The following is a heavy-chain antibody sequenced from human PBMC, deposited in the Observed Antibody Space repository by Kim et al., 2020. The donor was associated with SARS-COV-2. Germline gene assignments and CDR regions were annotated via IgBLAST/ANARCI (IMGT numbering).Heavy chain of an antibody. CDR3: AREDRRITMVRGVKAAFDI. CDR1: TVSSYW. CDR2: IKQDGSEK. Sequence: TVSSYWMSWVRQAPGEGLEWVANIKQDGSEKYYVDSVKGRFTISRDNAKNSLYLQMNSLRAEDTAVYYCAREDRRITMVRGVKAAFDIW. D-gene: IGHD3-10*01. J-gene: IGHJ3*02. V-gene: IGHV3-7*03.